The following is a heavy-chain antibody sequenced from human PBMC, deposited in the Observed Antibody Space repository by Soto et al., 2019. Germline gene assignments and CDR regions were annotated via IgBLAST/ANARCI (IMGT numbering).Heavy chain of an antibody. Sequence: PSDTLSLTCAVSGGSISTSNWWTWVRQPPGRGLEWIGEIYHSGTTNYNPSLKSRVTMSVDKSKNQFSLNLNSVTAADTAVYYCARRGYYDTSGYAYNWGQGTLVTVSS. D-gene: IGHD3-22*01. CDR3: ARRGYYDTSGYAYN. V-gene: IGHV4-4*02. CDR2: IYHSGTT. CDR1: GGSISTSNW. J-gene: IGHJ4*02.